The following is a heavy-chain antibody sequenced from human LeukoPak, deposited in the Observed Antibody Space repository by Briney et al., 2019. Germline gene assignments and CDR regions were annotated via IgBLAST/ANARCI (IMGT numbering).Heavy chain of an antibody. V-gene: IGHV4-30-4*02. D-gene: IGHD3-9*01. Sequence: SETLSLTCTVSGGSISSGDYYWSWIRQPPGKGLEWIGYIYYSGSTYYNPSLKSRVTISVDTSKNQFSLKLSSVTAADTAVYYCARFHYDILTGFRTNWFDPWGQGTLVTVSS. CDR3: ARFHYDILTGFRTNWFDP. CDR1: GGSISSGDYY. J-gene: IGHJ5*02. CDR2: IYYSGST.